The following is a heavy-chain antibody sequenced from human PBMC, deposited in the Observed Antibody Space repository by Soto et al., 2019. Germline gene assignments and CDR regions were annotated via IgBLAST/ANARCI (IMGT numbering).Heavy chain of an antibody. CDR1: GDTFNSYA. V-gene: IGHV1-69*12. Sequence: QVQLVQSGAEVKKPGSSVTVSCKASGDTFNSYAVSLVRQAPGQGLGWMGVLIPVFGTRNYAQKFQGRITIGADDSTSTISMELRSLRSGDTAVYYCARDCECTGGSCVLRGGWFDPWGQGTLVTVSS. CDR3: ARDCECTGGSCVLRGGWFDP. J-gene: IGHJ5*02. CDR2: LIPVFGTR. D-gene: IGHD2-15*01.